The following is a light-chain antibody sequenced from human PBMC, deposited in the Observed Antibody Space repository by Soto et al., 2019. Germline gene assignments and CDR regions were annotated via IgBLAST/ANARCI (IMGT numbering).Light chain of an antibody. V-gene: IGLV2-14*01. J-gene: IGLJ3*02. CDR1: SSDVGAYNY. CDR3: MQGTHGRGWT. Sequence: QSVLAQPASVSGSPGQSITISCTGTSSDVGAYNYVSWYQHHPGKVPKLLIYEVTNRPSGVSDRFSGSKSGNTASLTISGLQAEDEADYYCMQGTHGRGWTFGQGTK. CDR2: EVT.